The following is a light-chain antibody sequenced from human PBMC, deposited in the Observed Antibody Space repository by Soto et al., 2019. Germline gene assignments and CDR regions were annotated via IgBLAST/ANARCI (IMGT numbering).Light chain of an antibody. V-gene: IGKV1-39*01. Sequence: DIQMTQSPSSLSASVGDRVTITCRASQSISSYLNWYQQKPGKAPKLLIYAASSLQSGVPSRFSGSGSGTDFTLTISNLQPEDFATHYCQQSYSTPPMHTFGQWTKLEIK. CDR3: QQSYSTPPMHT. J-gene: IGKJ2*01. CDR2: AAS. CDR1: QSISSY.